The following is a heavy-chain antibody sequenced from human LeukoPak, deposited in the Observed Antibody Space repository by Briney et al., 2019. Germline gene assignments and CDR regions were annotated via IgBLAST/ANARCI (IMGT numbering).Heavy chain of an antibody. Sequence: SETLSLTCAVYGGSFSGYYWSWIRQPPGKGLEWIGEINHSGSTSYNPSLKSRVTISVDTSKNQCSLKLSSVTAADTAVYYCATPAGYCRGGSCPSDYWGQGTLVTVSS. CDR3: ATPAGYCRGGSCPSDY. J-gene: IGHJ4*02. D-gene: IGHD2-15*01. V-gene: IGHV4-34*01. CDR1: GGSFSGYY. CDR2: INHSGST.